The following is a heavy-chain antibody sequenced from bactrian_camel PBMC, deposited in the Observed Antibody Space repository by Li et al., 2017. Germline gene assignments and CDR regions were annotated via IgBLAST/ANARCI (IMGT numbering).Heavy chain of an antibody. CDR1: GYDFSRLY. J-gene: IGHJ4*01. V-gene: IGHV3S1*01. CDR3: TRETQWVGYHEFAEY. D-gene: IGHD5*01. CDR2: IDNTGSATYT. Sequence: VQLVESGGGSVQTGGSLTLSCVASGYDFSRLYMAWFRQRPGQEREAVAAIDNTGSATYTHYDDAMKGRVTISRDNAKNTLYLQLNSLTREDSAMYYCTRETQWVGYHEFAEYWGQGTQVTVS.